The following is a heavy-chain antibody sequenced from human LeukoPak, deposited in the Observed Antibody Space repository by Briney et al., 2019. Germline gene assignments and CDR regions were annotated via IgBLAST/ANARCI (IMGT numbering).Heavy chain of an antibody. J-gene: IGHJ6*02. D-gene: IGHD6-13*01. CDR3: ARSRGQQLVASHSYGMDV. CDR2: IYTSGST. V-gene: IGHV4-4*07. Sequence: SETLSLTCTVSGGSISSYYWSWIRQPAGKGLEWIGRIYTSGSTNYNPSLKSRVTISVDTSKNQFSLKLSSVTAADTAVYYRARSRGQQLVASHSYGMDVWGQGTTVTVSS. CDR1: GGSISSYY.